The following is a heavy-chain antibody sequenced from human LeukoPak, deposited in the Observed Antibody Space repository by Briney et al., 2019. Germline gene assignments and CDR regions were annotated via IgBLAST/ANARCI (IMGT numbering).Heavy chain of an antibody. D-gene: IGHD6-6*01. Sequence: RSRPLSCAASGFTFSGYAIHWVRQAPGMGLEWVAVISSDGRDKHHADSVKGRFTISRDNSKNTLYLQTNSLRADDTAVYYCARDLRRIAAYYFDYWG. CDR2: ISSDGRDK. V-gene: IGHV3-30*03. CDR3: ARDLRRIAAYYFDY. CDR1: GFTFSGYA. J-gene: IGHJ4*01.